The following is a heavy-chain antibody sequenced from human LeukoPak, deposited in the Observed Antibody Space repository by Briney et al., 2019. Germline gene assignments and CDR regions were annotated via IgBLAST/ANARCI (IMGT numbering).Heavy chain of an antibody. CDR2: IHTSGST. J-gene: IGHJ4*02. CDR3: AGSYDSSGYYGGYYFDY. CDR1: GYSISSGYY. D-gene: IGHD3-22*01. Sequence: SETLSLTCTVSGYSISSGYYWSWIRQPAGKGLEWIGRIHTSGSTNYNPSLKSRVTMSVDTSKNQFSLKLSSVTAADTAVYYCAGSYDSSGYYGGYYFDYWGQGTLVTVSS. V-gene: IGHV4-61*02.